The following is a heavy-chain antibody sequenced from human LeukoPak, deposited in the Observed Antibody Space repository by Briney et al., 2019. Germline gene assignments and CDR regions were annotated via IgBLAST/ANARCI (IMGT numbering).Heavy chain of an antibody. Sequence: GGSLRLSCAASGFTFINYWMSWVRQAPRKGLEWVANMKQDGSVKYYVDSMKGRFTISRDNAKNSLYLQMSGLRAEDTAVYFCARIGYSSSSFDYWGQGVLVTVYS. CDR3: ARIGYSSSSFDY. CDR1: GFTFINYW. CDR2: MKQDGSVK. D-gene: IGHD6-6*01. V-gene: IGHV3-7*03. J-gene: IGHJ4*02.